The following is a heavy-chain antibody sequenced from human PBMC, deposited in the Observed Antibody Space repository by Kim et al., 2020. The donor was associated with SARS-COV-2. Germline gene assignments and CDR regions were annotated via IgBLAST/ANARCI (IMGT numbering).Heavy chain of an antibody. CDR3: AKAAGITMIVVVTRPYFDY. J-gene: IGHJ4*02. D-gene: IGHD3-22*01. V-gene: IGHV3-23*01. Sequence: GRFTISRDNSKNTLYLQMNSLRAEDTAVYYCAKAAGITMIVVVTRPYFDYWGQGTLVTVSS.